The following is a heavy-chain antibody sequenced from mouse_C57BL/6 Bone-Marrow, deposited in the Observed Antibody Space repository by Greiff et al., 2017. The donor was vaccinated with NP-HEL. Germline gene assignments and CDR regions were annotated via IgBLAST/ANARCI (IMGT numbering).Heavy chain of an antibody. J-gene: IGHJ2*01. Sequence: QVQLQQPGAELVKPGASVKLSCKASGYTFTSYWMHWVKQRPGQGLEWIGMIHPNSGSTNYNEKFKSKATLTVDKSSSTAYMQLSSLTSEDSAVYYCARLRQRRPYYFDDWGQGTTLTVSS. CDR2: IHPNSGST. CDR1: GYTFTSYW. V-gene: IGHV1-64*01. D-gene: IGHD3-2*02. CDR3: ARLRQRRPYYFDD.